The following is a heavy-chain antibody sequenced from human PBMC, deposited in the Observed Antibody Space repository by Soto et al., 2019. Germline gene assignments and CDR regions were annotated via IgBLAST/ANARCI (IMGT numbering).Heavy chain of an antibody. CDR3: ATPYYYDSSEPSGFDD. D-gene: IGHD3-22*01. Sequence: GGSLRLSCAASGFTFSSYGMHWVRQAPGKGLEWVAVISYDGSNKYYADSVKGRFTISRDNSKNTLYLQMNSLRAEDTAVYYCATPYYYDSSEPSGFDDWGQGTLVTVSS. V-gene: IGHV3-30*03. CDR1: GFTFSSYG. J-gene: IGHJ4*02. CDR2: ISYDGSNK.